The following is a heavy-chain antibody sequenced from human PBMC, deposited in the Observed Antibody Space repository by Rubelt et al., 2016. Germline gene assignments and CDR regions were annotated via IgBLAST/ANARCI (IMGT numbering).Heavy chain of an antibody. CDR2: INHSGST. CDR1: GGSFSGYY. D-gene: IGHD6-6*01. Sequence: QVQLQQWGAGLLKPSETLSLTCAVYGGSFSGYYWSWIRQPPGKGLEWIGEINHSGSTNYNPSLKSRVTISVDTSKNQFSLKLSSVTVSDTAVYYCARSIYEYSSSSPDPMQFDYWGQGTLVTVSS. CDR3: ARSIYEYSSSSPDPMQFDY. V-gene: IGHV4-34*01. J-gene: IGHJ4*02.